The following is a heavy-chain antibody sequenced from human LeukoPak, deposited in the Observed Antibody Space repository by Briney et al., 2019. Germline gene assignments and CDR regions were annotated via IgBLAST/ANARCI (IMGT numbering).Heavy chain of an antibody. Sequence: SETRSLTCTVSGGSISSSSYYWGWIRQPPGKVLEWIGSIYYSGSTYYNPSLKSRVTISVDTSKNQFSLKLSSVTAADTAVYYCARTVAGSFDYWGQGTLVTVSS. CDR2: IYYSGST. V-gene: IGHV4-39*07. CDR1: GGSISSSSYY. CDR3: ARTVAGSFDY. D-gene: IGHD6-19*01. J-gene: IGHJ4*02.